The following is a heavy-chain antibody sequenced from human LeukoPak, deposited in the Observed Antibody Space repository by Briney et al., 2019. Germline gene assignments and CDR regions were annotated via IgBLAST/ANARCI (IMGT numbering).Heavy chain of an antibody. CDR2: IYTSGST. V-gene: IGHV4-4*07. J-gene: IGHJ5*02. CDR1: GGSISSYY. CDR3: AREGPDNWFDP. Sequence: SETLSLTCTVSGGSISSYYWSWVRQPAGKGLEWIGRIYTSGSTSYNPSLKSRVTMSVDTSKNQFSLKLSSVTAADTAVYYCAREGPDNWFDPWGQGTLVTVSS.